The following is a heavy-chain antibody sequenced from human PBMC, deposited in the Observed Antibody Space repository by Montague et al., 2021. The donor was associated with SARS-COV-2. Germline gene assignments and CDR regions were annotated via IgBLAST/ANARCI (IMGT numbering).Heavy chain of an antibody. J-gene: IGHJ4*02. Sequence: SETLSLTCAVYGGSFGDDHWSWIRQPPGKGLERIGNIRQSGRTNXXPSLKSRVTISVDTSKNQFSLKLTSVTAADTGLYFCARGHLSVSMIVVVFTSASYYFDYWGQGAQVTVSS. CDR2: IRQSGRT. CDR1: GGSFGDDH. V-gene: IGHV4-34*01. CDR3: ARGHLSVSMIVVVFTSASYYFDY. D-gene: IGHD3-22*01.